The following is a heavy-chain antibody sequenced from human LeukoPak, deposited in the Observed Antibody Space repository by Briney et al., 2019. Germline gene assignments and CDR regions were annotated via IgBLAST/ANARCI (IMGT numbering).Heavy chain of an antibody. J-gene: IGHJ6*02. CDR3: CSGYSYYCGMDV. CDR1: GGSFSGYY. D-gene: IGHD6-25*01. CDR2: INHSGST. V-gene: IGHV4-34*01. Sequence: SETLSLTCAVYGGSFSGYYWSWIRQPPGKGLEWIGEINHSGSTNYNPSLKSRVTISVDTSKNQFSLKLSSVTAADTAVYYCCSGYSYYCGMDVWGQGTTVTVSS.